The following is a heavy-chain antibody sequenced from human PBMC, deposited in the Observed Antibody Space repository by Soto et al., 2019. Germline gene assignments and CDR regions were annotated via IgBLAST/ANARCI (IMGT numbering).Heavy chain of an antibody. V-gene: IGHV1-69*12. CDR2: IIPIFGTA. CDR1: GGTFSSYA. J-gene: IGHJ4*02. CDR3: ATGGSSSSCAY. Sequence: QVQLVQSGAEVKKPGSSVKVSCRACGGTFSSYAISWVRQAPGQGLEWMGGIIPIFGTANYAQKFQGRVTITADESTSTAYMELSILRSEDTAVYYCATGGSSSSCAYWGQGTLVTVSS. D-gene: IGHD6-13*01.